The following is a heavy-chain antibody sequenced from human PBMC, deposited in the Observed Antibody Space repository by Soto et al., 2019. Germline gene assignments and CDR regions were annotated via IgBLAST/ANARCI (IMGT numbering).Heavy chain of an antibody. Sequence: GASVKVSCKASGYTFTSYGISWVRQAPGQGLEWMGWISAYNGNTNYAQKLQGRVTMTTDTSTSTAYMELRSLRSDDTAVYYCARGPPGGVVVPAAMLASDYEDWFDPWGQGTLVTVSS. J-gene: IGHJ5*02. V-gene: IGHV1-18*01. CDR3: ARGPPGGVVVPAAMLASDYEDWFDP. CDR2: ISAYNGNT. D-gene: IGHD2-2*01. CDR1: GYTFTSYG.